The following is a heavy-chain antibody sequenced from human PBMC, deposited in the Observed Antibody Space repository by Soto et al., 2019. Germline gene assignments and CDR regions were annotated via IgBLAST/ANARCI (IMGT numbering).Heavy chain of an antibody. D-gene: IGHD3-3*01. J-gene: IGHJ6*02. CDR2: IIPIFGTV. CDR1: GGTFSSYA. CDR3: ARDEGIEDDFWSGEYYYYGMDV. Sequence: ASVKVSCKASGGTFSSYAISWVRQAPGQGLEWIGGIIPIFGTVNYAQKFQGRVTITADESTSTAYMELSSLRSEDTAVYYCARDEGIEDDFWSGEYYYYGMDVWGQGTTVTVS. V-gene: IGHV1-69*13.